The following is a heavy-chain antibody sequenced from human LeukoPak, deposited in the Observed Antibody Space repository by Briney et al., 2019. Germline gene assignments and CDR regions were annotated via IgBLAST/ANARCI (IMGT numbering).Heavy chain of an antibody. V-gene: IGHV3-15*01. J-gene: IGHJ4*02. CDR3: AAPKGFGSRWAPFDY. D-gene: IGHD6-13*01. Sequence: KSGGSLRLSCAASGFTFSDAWMTWVRQAPGKGLEWVGRIKSNTDGGTTDYAAPVKGRFTVSRDDSKNTLYLHMNSLKTEDTAVYYCAAPKGFGSRWAPFDYWGQGTLVTVPS. CDR2: IKSNTDGGTT. CDR1: GFTFSDAW.